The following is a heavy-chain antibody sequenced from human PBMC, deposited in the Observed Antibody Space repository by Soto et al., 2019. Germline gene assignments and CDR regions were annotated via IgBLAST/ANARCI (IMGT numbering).Heavy chain of an antibody. J-gene: IGHJ4*02. CDR1: GGTFSSYT. V-gene: IGHV1-69*04. CDR3: ARDPRDGITGTPDY. CDR2: IIPILGIA. Sequence: GASVKVSCKASGGTFSSYTISWVRQAPGQGLEWMGRIIPILGIANYAQKFQGRVTITADKSTSTAYMELSSLRSEDTAVYYCARDPRDGITGTPDYWGQGTLVTVSS. D-gene: IGHD1-20*01.